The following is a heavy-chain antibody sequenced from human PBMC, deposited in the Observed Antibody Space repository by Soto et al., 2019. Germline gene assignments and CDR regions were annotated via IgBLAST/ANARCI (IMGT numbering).Heavy chain of an antibody. J-gene: IGHJ4*02. Sequence: GGSLRLSCAASGFTFSTYSMNWVRQAPGKGLEWVSSISSSRTIYYADSVRGRFTISRDNVQNSLYLQMHSLRAEDTAVYYCARERGSGWTFDYWGQGTLVTVSS. D-gene: IGHD6-19*01. V-gene: IGHV3-48*01. CDR3: ARERGSGWTFDY. CDR2: ISSSRTI. CDR1: GFTFSTYS.